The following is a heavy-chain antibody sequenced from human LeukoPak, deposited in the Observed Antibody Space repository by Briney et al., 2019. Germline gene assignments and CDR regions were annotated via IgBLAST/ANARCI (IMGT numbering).Heavy chain of an antibody. J-gene: IGHJ3*02. CDR1: GDSVSNNNTA. Sequence: SQTLSLICAISGDSVSNNNTAWNWIRQSPSRGLEWLGRAYYRSKWYNDYVVSVKGRITINPDTSKNQFSLHLNSVTPEDTAVYYCARDETGGLAFRIWGQGTMVTVSS. CDR2: AYYRSKWYN. CDR3: ARDETGGLAFRI. V-gene: IGHV6-1*01. D-gene: IGHD1-14*01.